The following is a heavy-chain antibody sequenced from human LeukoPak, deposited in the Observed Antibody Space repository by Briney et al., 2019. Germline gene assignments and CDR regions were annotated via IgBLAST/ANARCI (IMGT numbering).Heavy chain of an antibody. CDR1: GYTFTSYG. J-gene: IGHJ3*02. CDR3: ARGYSIVHAFDI. CDR2: ISAYNGNT. D-gene: IGHD6-6*01. V-gene: IGHV1-18*01. Sequence: ASVKVSCKASGYTFTSYGISWLRQAPGQGLEWMGWISAYNGNTNYAQKLQGRVTVTTDTSTSSAYIELRSLRSDDTAVYYCARGYSIVHAFDIWGQGTMVTVSS.